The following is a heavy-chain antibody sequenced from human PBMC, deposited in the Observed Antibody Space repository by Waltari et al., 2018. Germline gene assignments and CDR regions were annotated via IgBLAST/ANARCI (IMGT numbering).Heavy chain of an antibody. Sequence: QVQLVQSGAEVKKPGSSVKVSCKASGGTFSSYAISWVRQAPGQGLEWMGGIIPIFGTANYEQKVQGRVTITADESTSTAYMELSSLRSEDTAVYYCARDPGTLNAAGDYYYGMDVWGQGTTVTVSS. V-gene: IGHV1-69*01. J-gene: IGHJ6*02. CDR3: ARDPGTLNAAGDYYYGMDV. CDR2: IIPIFGTA. CDR1: GGTFSSYA. D-gene: IGHD1-1*01.